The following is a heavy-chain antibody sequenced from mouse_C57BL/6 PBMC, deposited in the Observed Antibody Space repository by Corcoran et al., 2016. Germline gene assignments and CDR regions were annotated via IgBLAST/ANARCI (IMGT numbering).Heavy chain of an antibody. CDR1: GYTFTDYY. D-gene: IGHD2-3*01. CDR3: ARSGGYYYRY. Sequence: EVQLQQSGPELVKPVASVKISCKASGYTFTDYYMNWVKQSHGKSLEWIGDINPNNGGTSYNQKFKGKATLTVDKSSSTAYMELRSLTSEDSAVYYCARSGGYYYRYWGRGTTLTVSS. J-gene: IGHJ2*01. CDR2: INPNNGGT. V-gene: IGHV1-26*01.